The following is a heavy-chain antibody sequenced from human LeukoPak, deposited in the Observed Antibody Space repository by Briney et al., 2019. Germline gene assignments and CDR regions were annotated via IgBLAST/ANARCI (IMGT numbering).Heavy chain of an antibody. Sequence: SGTLSLTCAVSGGSISSSNWWSWVRQPPGKGLEWIGEIYHSGSTNYNPSLKSRVTISVDKSKNQFSLKLSSVTAADTAVYYCATSYSTVTYRTSNWLDPWGQGTLVTVSS. CDR2: IYHSGST. CDR3: ATSYSTVTYRTSNWLDP. J-gene: IGHJ5*02. V-gene: IGHV4-4*02. D-gene: IGHD4-17*01. CDR1: GGSISSSNW.